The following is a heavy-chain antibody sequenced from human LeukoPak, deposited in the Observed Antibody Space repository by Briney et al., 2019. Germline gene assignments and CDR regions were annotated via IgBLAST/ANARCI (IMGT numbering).Heavy chain of an antibody. J-gene: IGHJ4*02. V-gene: IGHV3-64*01. CDR2: ISSNGGST. Sequence: GGSLRLSCAASGFTFSSYVMHWVRQAPGKGLEYVSAISSNGGSTNYANSVKGRFIISRDNSKNTLYLQMGSLRAEDMAVYYCAREDCSSTSCYIFGRAHFDYWGQGTLVTVSS. CDR1: GFTFSSYV. CDR3: AREDCSSTSCYIFGRAHFDY. D-gene: IGHD2-2*02.